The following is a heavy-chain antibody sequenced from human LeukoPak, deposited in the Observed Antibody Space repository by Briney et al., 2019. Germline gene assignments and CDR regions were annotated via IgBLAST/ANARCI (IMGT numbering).Heavy chain of an antibody. CDR2: ISSSGSTI. V-gene: IGHV3-11*01. J-gene: IGHJ6*02. D-gene: IGHD6-19*01. CDR1: GFTFSDYY. Sequence: PGGSLRLSCAASGFTFSDYYMSWIRQAPGKGLEWVSYISSSGSTIYHADSVKGRFTISRDNAKNSLYLQMNSLRAEDTAVYYCARRALSYSSGWRYGMDVWGQGTTVTVSS. CDR3: ARRALSYSSGWRYGMDV.